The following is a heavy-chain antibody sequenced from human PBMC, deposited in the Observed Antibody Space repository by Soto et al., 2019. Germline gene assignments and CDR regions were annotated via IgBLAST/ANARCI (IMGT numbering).Heavy chain of an antibody. V-gene: IGHV1-18*01. CDR1: RYTFPNYG. CDR2: IRLHNGET. CDR3: ATSLGTRGWFDY. Sequence: QVQLVQSGAEVKNPGASVRVSCTASRYTFPNYGLTWVRHAPGQGPEWLGWIRLHNGETHYAPNFRGRVTMTTDTSTSTAYMEVRGLRSDDTAMYYCATSLGTRGWFDYWGQGDPVTVAS. D-gene: IGHD6-19*01. J-gene: IGHJ4*02.